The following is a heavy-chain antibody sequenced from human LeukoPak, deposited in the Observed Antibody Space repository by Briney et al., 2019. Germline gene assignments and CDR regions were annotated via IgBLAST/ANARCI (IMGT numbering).Heavy chain of an antibody. CDR2: ISGSGGST. D-gene: IGHD3-22*01. CDR1: GFTFSSYE. CDR3: AGTIRYYYDSSGYPYFDY. Sequence: TGGSLRLSCVASGFTFSSYEMNWVRQAPGKGLEWVSAISGSGGSTYYADSVKGRFTISRDNSKNTLYLQMNSLRAEDTAVYYCAGTIRYYYDSSGYPYFDYWGQGTLVTVSS. J-gene: IGHJ4*02. V-gene: IGHV3-23*01.